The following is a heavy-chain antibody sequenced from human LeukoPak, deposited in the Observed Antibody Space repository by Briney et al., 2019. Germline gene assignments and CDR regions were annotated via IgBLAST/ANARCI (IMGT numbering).Heavy chain of an antibody. CDR3: ARGRYGSGSYVRALDY. Sequence: SETLSLTCAVYGGSFSGYYRSWIRQPPGKGLEWIGEINHSGSTNYNPSLKSRVTISVDTSKNQFSLKLSSVTAADTAVYYCARGRYGSGSYVRALDYWGQGTLVTVSS. V-gene: IGHV4-34*01. D-gene: IGHD3-10*01. CDR1: GGSFSGYY. CDR2: INHSGST. J-gene: IGHJ4*02.